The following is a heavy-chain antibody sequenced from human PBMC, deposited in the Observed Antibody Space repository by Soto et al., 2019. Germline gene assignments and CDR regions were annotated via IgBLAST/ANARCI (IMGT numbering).Heavy chain of an antibody. Sequence: QVELVQSGAEVKKPGASVKVSCKASGYTFTTYAISWVRQAPGQGLEWMGWINGYNGNTNYAQKLQGRVTMTTDTSTSTAYMELRSLRSDDTAVYYCARDPVAGTYFDYWGQGTLVTVSS. CDR1: GYTFTTYA. D-gene: IGHD6-19*01. CDR2: INGYNGNT. CDR3: ARDPVAGTYFDY. V-gene: IGHV1-18*01. J-gene: IGHJ4*02.